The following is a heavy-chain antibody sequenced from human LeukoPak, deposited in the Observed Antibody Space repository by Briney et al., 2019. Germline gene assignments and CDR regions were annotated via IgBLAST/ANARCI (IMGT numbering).Heavy chain of an antibody. J-gene: IGHJ4*02. CDR2: FDPEDGET. CDR3: ATAGFGLLWFGELLLDYYFDH. V-gene: IGHV1-24*01. D-gene: IGHD3-10*01. Sequence: ASVKVSCKVSGYTLTELSMHWVRQAPGKGLEWMGGFDPEDGETIYAQKFQGRVTMTEDTSTDTAYMELSSLRSEDTAVYYCATAGFGLLWFGELLLDYYFDHWGQGTLVTVSS. CDR1: GYTLTELS.